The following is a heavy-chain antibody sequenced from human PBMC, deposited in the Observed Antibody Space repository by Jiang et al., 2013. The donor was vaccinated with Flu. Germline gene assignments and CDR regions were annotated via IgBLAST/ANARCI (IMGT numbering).Heavy chain of an antibody. D-gene: IGHD1-1*01. Sequence: GAEVKKPGESLKISCKSSGFTFTSYWIGWVRQMPGKGLEWMGIIYPGDSDTRYSPSFQGQVTISADKSISTAYLQWSSLKASDTAMYYCARRPTGTTENFDYWGQGTLVTVSS. CDR2: IYPGDSDT. CDR1: GFTFTSYW. J-gene: IGHJ4*02. V-gene: IGHV5-51*01. CDR3: ARRPTGTTENFDY.